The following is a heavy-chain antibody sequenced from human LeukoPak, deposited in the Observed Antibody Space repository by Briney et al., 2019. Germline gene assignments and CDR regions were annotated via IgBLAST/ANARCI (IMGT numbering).Heavy chain of an antibody. CDR3: AKDTYYYGSGTY. Sequence: GGSLRLSCAASGFTFSNYWMSWVRQAPGKGLEWVSAISGSGGSTYYADSVKGRFTISRDNSKNTLYLQMNSLRAEDTAVYYCAKDTYYYGSGTYWGQGTLVTVSS. CDR2: ISGSGGST. CDR1: GFTFSNYW. V-gene: IGHV3-23*01. J-gene: IGHJ4*02. D-gene: IGHD3-10*01.